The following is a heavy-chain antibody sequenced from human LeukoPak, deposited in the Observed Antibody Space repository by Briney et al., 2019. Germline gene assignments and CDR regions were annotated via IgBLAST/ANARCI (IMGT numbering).Heavy chain of an antibody. Sequence: ASVKVSCKASGYTFTSYGISWVRQAPGQGLEWMGWISAYNGNTNYAQKLQGRVTMTTDTSTSTAYLELRSLRSDDPAVYYCARAIAAADSYGMDVWGQGTTVTVSS. J-gene: IGHJ6*02. D-gene: IGHD6-13*01. CDR3: ARAIAAADSYGMDV. V-gene: IGHV1-18*01. CDR1: GYTFTSYG. CDR2: ISAYNGNT.